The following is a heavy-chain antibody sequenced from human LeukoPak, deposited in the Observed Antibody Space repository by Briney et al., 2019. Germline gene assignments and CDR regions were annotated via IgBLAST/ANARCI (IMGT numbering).Heavy chain of an antibody. J-gene: IGHJ4*02. CDR1: GFTFGSYS. V-gene: IGHV3-21*01. D-gene: IGHD2-15*01. CDR3: ASEIRYCSGGTCYSDYFDN. CDR2: ISSSSSYI. Sequence: GGSLRLSCAASGFTFGSYSMNWVRQAPGKGLESVSSISSSSSYIYYADSVKGRFTISRDNAKNSLYLQMNSLRAKDTAVYYCASEIRYCSGGTCYSDYFDNWGQGTLVTVSS.